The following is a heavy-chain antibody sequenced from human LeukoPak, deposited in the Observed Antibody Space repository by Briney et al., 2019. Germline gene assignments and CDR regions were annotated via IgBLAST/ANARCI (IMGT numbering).Heavy chain of an antibody. J-gene: IGHJ4*02. Sequence: SETLSLTCAVSGGSINTFYWSWIRQPPGKELEWIAYIYYGGSTYSNPSLKGRVTISADTSKNQFSLKLTSVTAADTAVYYCARSSVSGTYSGGYWGQGILVTVSS. CDR3: ARSSVSGTYSGGY. D-gene: IGHD3-10*01. CDR2: IYYGGST. V-gene: IGHV4-59*08. CDR1: GGSINTFY.